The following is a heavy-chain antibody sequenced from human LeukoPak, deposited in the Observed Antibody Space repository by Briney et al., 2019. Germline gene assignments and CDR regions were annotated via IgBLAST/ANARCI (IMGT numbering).Heavy chain of an antibody. J-gene: IGHJ6*03. CDR3: ARWSETNYYYFYIDV. CDR2: ISSGGSTI. CDR1: GFTVSTNS. Sequence: PGGSLRLSCTVSGFTVSTNSMSWVRQAPGKGLEWVSYISSGGSTIYYADSVKGRFTISRDNAKNSLYLQMNSLRAEDTAVYYCARWSETNYYYFYIDVWGKGTMVTISS. V-gene: IGHV3-11*04.